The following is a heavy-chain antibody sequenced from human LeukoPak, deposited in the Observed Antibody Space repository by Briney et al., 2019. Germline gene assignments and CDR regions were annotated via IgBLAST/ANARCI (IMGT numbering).Heavy chain of an antibody. J-gene: IGHJ6*03. D-gene: IGHD6-13*01. Sequence: SETLSLTCAVYGGSFSGYYWSWIRQPPGKGLEWIGEINHSGSTNYSPSLKSRVTISVDTSKNQFSLKLSSVTAADTAVYYCARVPRVAAGLYYYYYMDVWGKGTTVTVSS. CDR3: ARVPRVAAGLYYYYYMDV. CDR2: INHSGST. CDR1: GGSFSGYY. V-gene: IGHV4-34*01.